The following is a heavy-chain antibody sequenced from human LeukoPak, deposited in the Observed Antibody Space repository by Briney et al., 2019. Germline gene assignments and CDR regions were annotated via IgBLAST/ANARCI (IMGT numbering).Heavy chain of an antibody. V-gene: IGHV3-30*18. CDR3: AKGTGTEWFGELSTDS. D-gene: IGHD3-10*01. CDR2: ISFDGSYK. Sequence: PGGSLRLSCAASGFTFSSYGMHWVRQAPGKGLEWVALISFDGSYKFYADSVKGRFTISRDNSKNTLYLQMNSLRAEDTAVYYCAKGTGTEWFGELSTDSWGQGTLVTVSS. CDR1: GFTFSSYG. J-gene: IGHJ4*02.